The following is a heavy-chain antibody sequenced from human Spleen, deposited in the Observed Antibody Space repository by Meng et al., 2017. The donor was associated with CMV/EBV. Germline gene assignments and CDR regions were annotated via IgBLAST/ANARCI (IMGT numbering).Heavy chain of an antibody. CDR3: AFSSDYPIVVVPAAQSPVQNWFDP. V-gene: IGHV6-1*01. CDR2: TYYRSKWYN. Sequence: WNWVRQAPSRGLEWLGRTYYRSKWYNDYAVSVKSRITINPDTSKNQFSLQLNSVTPEDTAVYYCAFSSDYPIVVVPAAQSPVQNWFDPWGQGTLVTVSS. D-gene: IGHD2-2*01. J-gene: IGHJ5*02.